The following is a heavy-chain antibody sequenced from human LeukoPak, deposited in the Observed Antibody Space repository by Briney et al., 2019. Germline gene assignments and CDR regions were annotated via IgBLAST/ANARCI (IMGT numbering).Heavy chain of an antibody. V-gene: IGHV3-48*01. CDR3: AKSVVVITFRFDD. CDR1: GFTFSSHS. J-gene: IGHJ4*02. CDR2: ISSSSSTI. D-gene: IGHD2-15*01. Sequence: GGSLRLSCAASGFTFSSHSMNWVRQAPGKGLEWVSYISSSSSTIYYADSVKGRFTISRDNSKNMVYLQMNSLRADDTAIYYCAKSVVVITFRFDDWGQGALVTVSS.